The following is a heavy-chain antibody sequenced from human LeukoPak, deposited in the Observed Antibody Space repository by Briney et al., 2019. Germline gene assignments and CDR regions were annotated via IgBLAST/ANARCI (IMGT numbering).Heavy chain of an antibody. CDR3: ARASAGRVRGVSDY. V-gene: IGHV1-18*01. CDR1: GYTFTSYG. D-gene: IGHD3-10*01. Sequence: ASVKVSCKASGYTFTSYGISWVRQAPGQGLEWMGWISAYNGNTNYAQKLQGRVTMTTDTSTSTAYMELRSLRSDDTAVYYCARASAGRVRGVSDYWGQGTLVTVSS. J-gene: IGHJ4*02. CDR2: ISAYNGNT.